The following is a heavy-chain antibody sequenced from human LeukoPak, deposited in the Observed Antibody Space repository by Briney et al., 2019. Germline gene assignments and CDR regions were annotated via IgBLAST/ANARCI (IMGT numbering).Heavy chain of an antibody. Sequence: PSETLSLTCTVSGGSISTYYWSWIRQPPGKGLEWIGYIYYSGSTNYNPSLKSRVTMSVDTSKNQFSLKLSSVTAADTAVYYCVREGGYCSGGSCYSGFFFDYWGQGTLVTVSS. D-gene: IGHD2-15*01. CDR1: GGSISTYY. V-gene: IGHV4-59*12. J-gene: IGHJ4*02. CDR2: IYYSGST. CDR3: VREGGYCSGGSCYSGFFFDY.